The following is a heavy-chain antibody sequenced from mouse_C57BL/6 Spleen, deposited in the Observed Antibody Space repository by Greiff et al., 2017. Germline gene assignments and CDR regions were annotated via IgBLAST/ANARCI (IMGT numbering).Heavy chain of an antibody. D-gene: IGHD2-10*01. CDR2: ISDGGSYT. V-gene: IGHV5-4*01. CDR3: ARDGGLPGGFAY. Sequence: DVMLVESGGGLVKPGGSLKLSCAASGFTFSSYAMSWVRQTPEKRLEWVATISDGGSYTYYPDNVKGRFTISRDNAKNNLYLQMSHLKSEDTAMYYCARDGGLPGGFAYWGQGTLVTVSA. J-gene: IGHJ3*01. CDR1: GFTFSSYA.